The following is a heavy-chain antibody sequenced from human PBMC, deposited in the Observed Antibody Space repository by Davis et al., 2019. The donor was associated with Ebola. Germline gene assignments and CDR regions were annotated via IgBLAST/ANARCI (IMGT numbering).Heavy chain of an antibody. CDR2: FDPEDGET. V-gene: IGHV1-24*01. CDR3: ATASCSSTSCPYDAFDI. Sequence: ASVKVSCKASRGTFSSYAISWVRQAPGPGLEWMGGFDPEDGETIYAQKFQGRVTMTEDTSTDTAYMELSSLRSEDTAVYYCATASCSSTSCPYDAFDIWGQGTMVTVSS. J-gene: IGHJ3*02. CDR1: RGTFSSYA. D-gene: IGHD2-2*01.